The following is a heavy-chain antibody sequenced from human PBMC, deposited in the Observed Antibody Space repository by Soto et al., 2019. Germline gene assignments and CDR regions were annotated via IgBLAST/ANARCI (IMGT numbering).Heavy chain of an antibody. V-gene: IGHV4-61*01. CDR2: IYYSGST. CDR3: ARDPIGYSSSHCFGH. J-gene: IGHJ4*03. Sequence: SETLSLTCSVSGASVSSGSHYWSWIRQSPGKVLEWIGFIYYSGSTNYNPSLKSRVTISVDTSKNQFSLQVSSVTAADTAVYLVARDPIGYSSSHCFGHWGHGTRVTVSS. D-gene: IGHD6-6*01. CDR1: GASVSSGSHY.